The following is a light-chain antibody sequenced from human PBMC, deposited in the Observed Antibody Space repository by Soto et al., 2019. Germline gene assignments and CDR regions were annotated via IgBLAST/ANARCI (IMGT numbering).Light chain of an antibody. CDR2: GAS. J-gene: IGKJ4*01. V-gene: IGKV3-20*01. CDR1: QSVSNTY. Sequence: EIVLTQSPDTLSLSPGERATLSCRASQSVSNTYLAWYQQKPGQAPRLLIYGASSRASGIPDRFSGSGSGTDFTLTVSRLEPEDFAVYFCQQYGNSPHTFGGGTRVEIK. CDR3: QQYGNSPHT.